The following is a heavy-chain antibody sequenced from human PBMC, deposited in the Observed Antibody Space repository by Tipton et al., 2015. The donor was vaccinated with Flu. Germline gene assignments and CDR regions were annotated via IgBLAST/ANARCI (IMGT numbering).Heavy chain of an antibody. D-gene: IGHD6-6*01. CDR2: IYTSGST. Sequence: TLSLTCTVSGGSISSGSYYWSWIRQPAGKGLEWIGRIYTSGSTNYNPSLKSRVTISVDTSKNQFSLKLSSVTAADTAVYYCASVAARGAGYWGQGTLVTVSS. V-gene: IGHV4-61*02. CDR1: GGSISSGSYY. CDR3: ASVAARGAGY. J-gene: IGHJ4*02.